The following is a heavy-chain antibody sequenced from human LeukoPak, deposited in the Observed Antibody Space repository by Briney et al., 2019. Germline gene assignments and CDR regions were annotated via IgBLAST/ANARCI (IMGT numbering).Heavy chain of an antibody. D-gene: IGHD2-15*01. CDR1: GFTFTTYA. CDR3: AKDRGRTWVQVAN. J-gene: IGHJ4*02. Sequence: QPGGSLRLSCAASGFTFTTYAMSWVRQAPGKGLEWVSTISGSGGDTYYADSVKGRFTISRDNSKNTLYLQMNSLRVEDTAVYYCAKDRGRTWVQVANWGQGTLVTVSS. CDR2: ISGSGGDT. V-gene: IGHV3-23*01.